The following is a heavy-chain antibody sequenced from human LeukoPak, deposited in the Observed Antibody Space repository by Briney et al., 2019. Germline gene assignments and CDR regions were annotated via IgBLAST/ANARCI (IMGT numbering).Heavy chain of an antibody. CDR1: GFTFSNYG. CDR3: ARDHATLDAFDI. D-gene: IGHD2-15*01. J-gene: IGHJ3*02. CDR2: IWFDGSDK. V-gene: IGHV3-33*01. Sequence: GGSLRLSCVASGFTFSNYGMHWVRQAPGKGLEWVAIIWFDGSDKYYADSVKGRVTISRDNSKNTLYLQMNTLRAEDTAVYYCARDHATLDAFDIWGQGTMVTVSS.